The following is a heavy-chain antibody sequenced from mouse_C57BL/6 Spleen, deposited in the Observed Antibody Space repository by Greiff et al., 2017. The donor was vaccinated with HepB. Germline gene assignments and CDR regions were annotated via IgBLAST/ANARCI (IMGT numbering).Heavy chain of an antibody. CDR3: ARGITTVVAFDY. J-gene: IGHJ2*01. D-gene: IGHD1-1*01. V-gene: IGHV1-81*01. Sequence: QVQLKQSGAELARPGASVKLSCKASGYTFTSYGISWVKQRTGQGLEWIGEIYPRSGNTYYNEKLKGKATLTADKSSSTAYMELRSLTSEDSAVYFCARGITTVVAFDYWGQGTTLTVSS. CDR2: IYPRSGNT. CDR1: GYTFTSYG.